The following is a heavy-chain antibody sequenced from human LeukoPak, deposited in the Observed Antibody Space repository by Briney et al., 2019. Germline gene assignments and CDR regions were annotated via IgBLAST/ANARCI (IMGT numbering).Heavy chain of an antibody. CDR1: GGSISSYY. CDR3: ARERSGYSYGRFDY. J-gene: IGHJ4*02. Sequence: SETLSLTCTVSGGSISSYYWGWIRQPPGKGLEWIGSIYYSGSTYYNPSLKSRVTISVDTSKNQFSLKLSSVTAADTAVYYCARERSGYSYGRFDYWGQGTLVTVSS. D-gene: IGHD5-18*01. V-gene: IGHV4-39*07. CDR2: IYYSGST.